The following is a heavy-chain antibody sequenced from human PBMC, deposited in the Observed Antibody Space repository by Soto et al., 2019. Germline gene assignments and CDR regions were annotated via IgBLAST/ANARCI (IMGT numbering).Heavy chain of an antibody. Sequence: SETLSLTCAVSGGSISSGGYSWSWIRQPPGTGLEWIGEINHSGSTNYNPSLKSRVTISVDTSKNQFSLKLSSVTTADTAVYHCATGEKRYSFEIWGQGTMVTVSS. V-gene: IGHV4-61*08. CDR3: ATGEKRYSFEI. D-gene: IGHD2-15*01. CDR1: GGSISSGGYS. CDR2: INHSGST. J-gene: IGHJ3*02.